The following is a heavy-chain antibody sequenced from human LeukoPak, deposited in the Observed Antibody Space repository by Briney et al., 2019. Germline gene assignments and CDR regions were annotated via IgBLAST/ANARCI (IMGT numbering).Heavy chain of an antibody. D-gene: IGHD2-21*01. V-gene: IGHV1-18*01. CDR2: SSGYNGDR. CDR1: IYSCTIYG. CDR3: ARAAIYYYYMDV. J-gene: IGHJ6*03. Sequence: GASVTLSFTSSIYSCTIYGINWVRQGQRQGHERMGWSSGYNGDRNYAQKLQDRVTMTTDPSTRTAYMELRGLRSDDTAVYYCARAAIYYYYMDVWGKGTTVTVSS.